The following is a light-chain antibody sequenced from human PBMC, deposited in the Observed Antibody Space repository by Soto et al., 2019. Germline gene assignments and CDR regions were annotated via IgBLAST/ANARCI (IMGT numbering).Light chain of an antibody. CDR3: SSYTSSSTPLV. J-gene: IGLJ3*02. V-gene: IGLV2-14*01. CDR2: DVT. CDR1: SSDVGGYNY. Sequence: QSVLTQPASVSGSPGQSITISCTGTSSDVGGYNYVSWYQQHPGKAPKLMIYDVTNRPSGVSNRFSGSKSGNTASLTISGLQAEDEADYYCSSYTSSSTPLVFGGGTQLTAL.